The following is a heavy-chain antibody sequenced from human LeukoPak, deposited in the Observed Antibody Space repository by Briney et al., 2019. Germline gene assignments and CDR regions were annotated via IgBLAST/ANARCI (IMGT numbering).Heavy chain of an antibody. J-gene: IGHJ4*02. Sequence: GGSLRLSCAASGLTLSGYWMHCVRQAPGKGLVWVSRINGDASSTSYADSVKGRFTISRDNAKSTLYLQMNSLRVEDTAVYYCARARGNTYGYFEYWGQGTLVTVSS. CDR1: GLTLSGYW. D-gene: IGHD5-18*01. CDR2: INGDASST. V-gene: IGHV3-74*01. CDR3: ARARGNTYGYFEY.